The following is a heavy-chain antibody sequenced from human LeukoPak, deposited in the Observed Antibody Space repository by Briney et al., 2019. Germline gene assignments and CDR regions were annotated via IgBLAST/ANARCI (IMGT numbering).Heavy chain of an antibody. D-gene: IGHD2-15*01. CDR3: ARGGMRIPADFDY. J-gene: IGHJ4*02. CDR2: IYYSGST. CDR1: GGSISSYY. V-gene: IGHV4-59*01. Sequence: SETLSLTCTVSGGSISSYYWSWIRQPPGKGLEWIGYIYYSGSTNYNPSLKSQVTISVDTSKNQFSLKLSSVTAADTAVYYCARGGMRIPADFDYWGQGTLVTVSS.